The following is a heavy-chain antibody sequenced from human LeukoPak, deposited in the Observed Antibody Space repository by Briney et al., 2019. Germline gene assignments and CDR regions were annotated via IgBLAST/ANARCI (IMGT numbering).Heavy chain of an antibody. CDR2: IRYDGSNK. CDR3: AKDPLIYGSGSYYFDY. J-gene: IGHJ4*02. CDR1: GFTFSSYG. D-gene: IGHD3-10*01. V-gene: IGHV3-30*02. Sequence: GGSLRLSCAASGFTFSSYGMHWVRQAPGKGLEWVAFIRYDGSNKYYADSVKGRFTISRDNSKNTLYLRMNSLRAEDTAVYYCAKDPLIYGSGSYYFDYWGQGTLVTVSS.